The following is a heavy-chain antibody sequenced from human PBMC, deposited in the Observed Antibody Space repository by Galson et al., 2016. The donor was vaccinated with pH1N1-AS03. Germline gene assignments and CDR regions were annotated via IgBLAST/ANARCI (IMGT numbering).Heavy chain of an antibody. D-gene: IGHD6-6*01. V-gene: IGHV1-18*01. CDR2: ISTYNGNT. Sequence: SVKVSCKASDYTFTNYGISWVRQAPGQGLEWMGWISTYNGNTNYAQKFQGRVTMTTDTSTSTAYMELRSLRSDDTAVYYCARDYSTSSQYHYYYYMDVWGKGTTVTVFS. J-gene: IGHJ6*03. CDR1: DYTFTNYG. CDR3: ARDYSTSSQYHYYYYMDV.